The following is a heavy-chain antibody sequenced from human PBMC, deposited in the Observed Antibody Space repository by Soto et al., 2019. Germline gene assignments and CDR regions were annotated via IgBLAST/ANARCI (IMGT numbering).Heavy chain of an antibody. CDR1: GFTFNSYV. CDR3: ARVSVGYDSSSGLDC. J-gene: IGHJ4*02. D-gene: IGHD3-22*01. Sequence: QVQLVESGGGVVQPGTSLRLSCAVSGFTFNSYVMHWVRQAPGKGLEWVAVIWYDGSNKYYADSVKGRFVISRDNSKNTVYLKLNSLRAEDTAVYYCARVSVGYDSSSGLDCWGQGTLVTVSS. CDR2: IWYDGSNK. V-gene: IGHV3-33*01.